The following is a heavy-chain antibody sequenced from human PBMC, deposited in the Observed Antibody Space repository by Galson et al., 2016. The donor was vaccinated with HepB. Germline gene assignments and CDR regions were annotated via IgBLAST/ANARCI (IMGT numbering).Heavy chain of an antibody. J-gene: IGHJ4*02. D-gene: IGHD2-21*01. CDR1: GFSFGVYG. CDR2: ISYDDSLI. CDR3: VKDSLKEIQVWSSFDS. Sequence: SLRLSCAASGFSFGVYGMHWVRQSPGKGLEWVALISYDDSLIYYADSVKGRFTISRDEARNTLFLQMDNLRREDPGLYFCVKDSLKEIQVWSSFDSWGQGTLVTVSS. V-gene: IGHV3-30*18.